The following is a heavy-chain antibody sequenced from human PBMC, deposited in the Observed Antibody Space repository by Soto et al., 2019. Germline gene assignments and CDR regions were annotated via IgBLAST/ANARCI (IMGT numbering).Heavy chain of an antibody. CDR2: IYHIGST. CDR1: GGSISSGGYS. Sequence: QLQLQESGSGLVKPSQTLSLTCAVSGGSISSGGYSWSWIRQPPGKGLEWIGYIYHIGSTYYNPSLKSRVTISVDRSKNQFSLKLSSVTAADTAVYYCARGLSHYCSSTSCYTEGFDYWGQGTLVTVSS. CDR3: ARGLSHYCSSTSCYTEGFDY. J-gene: IGHJ4*02. V-gene: IGHV4-30-2*01. D-gene: IGHD2-2*02.